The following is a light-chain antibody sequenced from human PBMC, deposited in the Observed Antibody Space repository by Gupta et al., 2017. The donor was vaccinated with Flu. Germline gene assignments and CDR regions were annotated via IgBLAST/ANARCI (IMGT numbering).Light chain of an antibody. Sequence: DIQMTQSPSSLSASVGDRVTITCQASHDIRRFLNWYQQKPGKAPNLLIFDASNLETGVPSRFSGSGCGTTFTFTISSLQPEDFATYYCQQYDNLPLTFGGGTKVEI. CDR3: QQYDNLPLT. V-gene: IGKV1-33*01. J-gene: IGKJ4*01. CDR1: HDIRRF. CDR2: DAS.